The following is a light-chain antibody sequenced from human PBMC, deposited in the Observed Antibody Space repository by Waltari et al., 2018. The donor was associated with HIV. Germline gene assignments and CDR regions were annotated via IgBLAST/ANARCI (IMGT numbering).Light chain of an antibody. V-gene: IGLV2-14*01. Sequence: QSALTQPASVSGSPGQSLTISCTGTSSAVGGYNYVSWYQQHPGKAPKLMIYDVSNRPSGVSNRFSGSKSGNTASLTISGLQAEDEADYYCSSYTSSSPWVFGGGTKLTVL. CDR1: SSAVGGYNY. J-gene: IGLJ3*02. CDR2: DVS. CDR3: SSYTSSSPWV.